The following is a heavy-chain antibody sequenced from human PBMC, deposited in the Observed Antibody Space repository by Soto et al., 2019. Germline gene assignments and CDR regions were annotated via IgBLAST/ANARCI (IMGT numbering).Heavy chain of an antibody. J-gene: IGHJ5*02. CDR1: GDPLNDYY. CDR2: IKPNNGDT. CDR3: ARDPYKWFDP. V-gene: IGHV1-2*02. Sequence: ASVKVSCKASGDPLNDYYVHWVRQAPGQGLEWMGWIKPNNGDTHFAKKFQGRVTMTRDTSITTVFMDLSRLTSDDTAVYYCARDPYKWFDPWGQGTLVTVSS.